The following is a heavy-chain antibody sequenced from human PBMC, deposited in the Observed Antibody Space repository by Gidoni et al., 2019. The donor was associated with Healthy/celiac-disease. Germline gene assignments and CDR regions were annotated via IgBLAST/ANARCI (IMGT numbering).Heavy chain of an antibody. Sequence: QVQLVESGGGVVQPGRSLRLSCAASGFTFSSYGMHWVRQAPGKGLELVAVISYDGSNKYYADSVKGRFTISRDNSKNTLYLQMNSLRAEDTAVYYCAKDDSYSSSWPDYWGQGTLVTVSS. J-gene: IGHJ4*02. D-gene: IGHD6-13*01. CDR2: ISYDGSNK. CDR1: GFTFSSYG. V-gene: IGHV3-30*18. CDR3: AKDDSYSSSWPDY.